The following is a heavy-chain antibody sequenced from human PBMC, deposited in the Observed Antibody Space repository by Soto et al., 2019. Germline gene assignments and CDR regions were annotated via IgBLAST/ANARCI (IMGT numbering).Heavy chain of an antibody. V-gene: IGHV3-9*01. CDR3: AKDMGGGDAFDI. CDR1: GFTFDDYV. D-gene: IGHD3-16*01. CDR2: ISWNSGSI. Sequence: ESGGGLVQPGRSLRLSCAASGFTFDDYVMHWVRQAPGKGLEWVSGISWNSGSIGYADSVKGRFTISRDNAKNSLYLQMNSLRAEDTALYYCAKDMGGGDAFDIWGQGTMVTVSS. J-gene: IGHJ3*02.